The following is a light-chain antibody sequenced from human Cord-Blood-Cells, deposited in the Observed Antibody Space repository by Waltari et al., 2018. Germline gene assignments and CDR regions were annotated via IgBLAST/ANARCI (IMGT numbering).Light chain of an antibody. J-gene: IGLJ1*01. V-gene: IGLV2-14*01. CDR3: SSYTSSSTV. CDR2: EVS. Sequence: GQSITISCTGTSSDVGGYNYVSWYQQHPGTAPKLMIYEVSNRPSGVSNRFSGSKSGNTASLTISGLQAEDEADYYCSSYTSSSTVFGTGTKVTVL. CDR1: SSDVGGYNY.